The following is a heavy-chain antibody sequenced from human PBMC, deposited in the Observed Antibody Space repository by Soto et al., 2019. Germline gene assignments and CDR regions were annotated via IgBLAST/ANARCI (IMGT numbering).Heavy chain of an antibody. CDR3: AKRATGTYFDY. V-gene: IGHV3-23*01. CDR2: ISGSGDST. CDR1: GFSFSSYA. J-gene: IGHJ4*02. Sequence: EVQLLESGGGLVQPGGSLRLSCAASGFSFSSYAMNWVRQAPGKGLEWVSVISGSGDSTYYADSVKGRFTISRDNSKNTLYLQMNGLRAEDTAAYDCAKRATGTYFDYWGQGTLVTVSS. D-gene: IGHD1-1*01.